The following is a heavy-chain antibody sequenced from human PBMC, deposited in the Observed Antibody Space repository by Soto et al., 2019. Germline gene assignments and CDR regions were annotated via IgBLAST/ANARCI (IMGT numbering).Heavy chain of an antibody. Sequence: EVQLVESGGGLVKPGGSLRLSCAASGFTFSSYSMNWVRQAPGKGLEWVSSISSSSSYIYYADSVKGRFTISRDNAKHSLYLQMNSLRAEDTAVYYCARGRGGGDDYWGQGTLVTVSS. CDR2: ISSSSSYI. CDR3: ARGRGGGDDY. J-gene: IGHJ4*02. V-gene: IGHV3-21*01. CDR1: GFTFSSYS. D-gene: IGHD3-16*01.